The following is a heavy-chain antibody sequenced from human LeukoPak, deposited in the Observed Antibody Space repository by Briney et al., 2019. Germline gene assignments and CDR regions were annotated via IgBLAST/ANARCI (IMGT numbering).Heavy chain of an antibody. CDR2: IYPGDSDT. CDR3: ARHGRGLLPGRQYYYYGMDV. D-gene: IGHD2-15*01. CDR1: GYSFTSYW. J-gene: IGHJ6*02. V-gene: IGHV5-51*01. Sequence: GESLKISCKGSGYSFTSYWIGWVRQMPGKGLEWMGIIYPGDSDTRYSPSFQGQVTISADKSISTAYLQWSSLKASDTAMYYCARHGRGLLPGRQYYYYGMDVWGQGTTVTVSS.